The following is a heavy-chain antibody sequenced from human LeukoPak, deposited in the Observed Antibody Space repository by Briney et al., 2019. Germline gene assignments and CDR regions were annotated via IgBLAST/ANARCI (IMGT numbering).Heavy chain of an antibody. J-gene: IGHJ6*03. CDR3: AKDARYCGATTCYLGGYYYYMDV. CDR2: ISWDAGST. Sequence: AGSLTLSCAASGFSFNDHTMHWVRQAPGKGLEWVSLISWDAGSTYYADSVKGRFTISRDNSKNSLYLQMNSLRTEDTALYYCAKDARYCGATTCYLGGYYYYMDVWGKGTTVTVSS. D-gene: IGHD2-2*01. V-gene: IGHV3-43*01. CDR1: GFSFNDHT.